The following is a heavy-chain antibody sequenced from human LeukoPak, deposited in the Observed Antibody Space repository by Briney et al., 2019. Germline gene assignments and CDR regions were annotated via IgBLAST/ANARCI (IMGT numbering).Heavy chain of an antibody. V-gene: IGHV1-69*13. Sequence: GASVKVSCKASVGTFSSYAISWVRQAPGQGLEWMGGIIPIFGTANYAQKFQGRVTITADESTSTAYMELSSLRSEDTAVYYCARDIVVVVAANGDYYGMDVWGQGTTVTVSS. CDR3: ARDIVVVVAANGDYYGMDV. D-gene: IGHD2-15*01. J-gene: IGHJ6*02. CDR2: IIPIFGTA. CDR1: VGTFSSYA.